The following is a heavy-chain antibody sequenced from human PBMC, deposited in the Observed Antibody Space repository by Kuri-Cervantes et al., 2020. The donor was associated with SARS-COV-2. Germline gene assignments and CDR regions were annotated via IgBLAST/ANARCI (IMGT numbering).Heavy chain of an antibody. V-gene: IGHV3-66*01. CDR1: GFTVSSNY. J-gene: IGHJ5*02. D-gene: IGHD1-1*01. CDR3: AGVAKSGWNANNWFDP. CDR2: IYSGGST. Sequence: ETLSLTCAASGFTVSSNYMSWVRQAPGKGLEWVSVIYSGGSTYYADSVKGRFTISRDNSNNTLYLQMNSLRAEDTAVYYCAGVAKSGWNANNWFDPWGQGTLVTVSS.